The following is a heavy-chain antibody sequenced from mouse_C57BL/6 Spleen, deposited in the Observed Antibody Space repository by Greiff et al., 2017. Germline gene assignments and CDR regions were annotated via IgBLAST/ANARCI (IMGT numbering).Heavy chain of an antibody. CDR1: GYTFTSYG. CDR3: ASPYDGYYDFDV. D-gene: IGHD2-3*01. CDR2: IYPRSGNT. Sequence: VHLVESGAELARPGASVKLSCKASGYTFTSYGISWVKQRTGQGLEWIGEIYPRSGNTYYNEKFKGKATLTADKSSSTAYMELRSLTSEDSAVYFCASPYDGYYDFDVWGTGTTVTVSS. J-gene: IGHJ1*03. V-gene: IGHV1-81*01.